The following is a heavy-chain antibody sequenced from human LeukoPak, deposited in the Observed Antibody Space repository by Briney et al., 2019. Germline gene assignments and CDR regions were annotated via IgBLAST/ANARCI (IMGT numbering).Heavy chain of an antibody. CDR1: GFTFSSYE. CDR3: AKDHYDSSGYYLN. Sequence: GGSLRLSCAASGFTFSSYEMNWVRQAPGKGLEWVSAISGSGGSTYYADSVKGRFTISRDNSKNTLYLQMNSLRAEDTAVYYCAKDHYDSSGYYLNWGQGTLVTVSS. V-gene: IGHV3-23*01. D-gene: IGHD3-22*01. J-gene: IGHJ4*02. CDR2: ISGSGGST.